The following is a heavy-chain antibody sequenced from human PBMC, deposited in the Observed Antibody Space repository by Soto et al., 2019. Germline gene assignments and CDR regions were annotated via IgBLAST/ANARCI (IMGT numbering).Heavy chain of an antibody. D-gene: IGHD6-19*01. Sequence: EVQLVESGGGLVQPGGSLRLSCAASGFTLSSYEMNWVRQAPGKGLEWVSYISHSGTTIYYADSVKGRFTISRENSLYLQMNSLRAEDTAVYYCARGRRGYTSGWYFDYWGQGTLVTVSS. V-gene: IGHV3-48*03. CDR3: ARGRRGYTSGWYFDY. CDR1: GFTLSSYE. CDR2: ISHSGTTI. J-gene: IGHJ4*02.